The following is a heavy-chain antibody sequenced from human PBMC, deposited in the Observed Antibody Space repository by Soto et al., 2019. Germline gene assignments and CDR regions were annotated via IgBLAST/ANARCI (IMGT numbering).Heavy chain of an antibody. J-gene: IGHJ4*02. V-gene: IGHV3-23*01. CDR2: FGGSGNT. CDR3: AKRGEKTGRNFDC. CDR1: GFTFSNYG. D-gene: IGHD1-1*01. Sequence: SVGSLRLSCVASGFTFSNYGMSWVRQAPGKGLEWVSTFGGSGNTYHADSVKGRFTISRDNSRNTLYLQMNSLRAEDTAIYYCAKRGEKTGRNFDCWGQGTQVTVSS.